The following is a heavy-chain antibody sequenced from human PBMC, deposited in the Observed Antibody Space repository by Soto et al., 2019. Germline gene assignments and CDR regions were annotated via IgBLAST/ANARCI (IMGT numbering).Heavy chain of an antibody. CDR1: GGSFKSGSYY. CDR2: VYHTGRT. Sequence: ETLSLTCTVSGGSFKSGSYYWSWIRQPPGKGLEWIGYVYHTGRTDYNPSLKSRVSISMDTSKNQFSLDLDSVTPADTAVYYCSGAESPDTAYFSLYWGQGTPVTVSS. V-gene: IGHV4-61*01. J-gene: IGHJ4*02. CDR3: SGAESPDTAYFSLY. D-gene: IGHD1-26*01.